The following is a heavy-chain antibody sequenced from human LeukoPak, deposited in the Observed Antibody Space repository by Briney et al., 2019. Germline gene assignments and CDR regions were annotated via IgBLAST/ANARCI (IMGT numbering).Heavy chain of an antibody. V-gene: IGHV3-74*01. CDR3: ARGGAAPTNWFDP. J-gene: IGHJ5*02. CDR1: GLTLSGYW. D-gene: IGHD6-13*01. Sequence: GGPLRLSCAASGLTLSGYWVHWARQAPGKGRVWVSRINSDGSSTTYAGSVKGRFTISRDNARNTLYLQMNTLRAEDTAVYYCARGGAAPTNWFDPWGQGTLVTVSS. CDR2: INSDGSST.